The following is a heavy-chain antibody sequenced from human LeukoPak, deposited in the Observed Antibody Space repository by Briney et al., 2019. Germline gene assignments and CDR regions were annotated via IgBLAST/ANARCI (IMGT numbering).Heavy chain of an antibody. J-gene: IGHJ4*02. Sequence: PSETLSLTCTVSGGSVSSGSYYWSWIRQPPGKGLEWIGYIYYSGSTNYNPSLKSRVTISVDTPKNQFSLKLSSVTAADTAVYYCASRVATIGGDVDYWGQGTLVTVSS. D-gene: IGHD5-12*01. CDR2: IYYSGST. CDR3: ASRVATIGGDVDY. CDR1: GGSVSSGSYY. V-gene: IGHV4-61*01.